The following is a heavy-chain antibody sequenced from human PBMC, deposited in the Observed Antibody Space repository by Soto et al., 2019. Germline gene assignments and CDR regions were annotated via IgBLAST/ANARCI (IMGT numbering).Heavy chain of an antibody. Sequence: GGSLRLSCAASGFTFSSYSMNWVRQAPGKGLEWVSYISSSSSTIYYADSVKGRFTISRDNAKNSLCLQMNSVRAEDTAVYYCARDSIRRIRTFDYWGQGTLVTVSS. CDR2: ISSSSSTI. V-gene: IGHV3-48*01. J-gene: IGHJ4*02. CDR3: ARDSIRRIRTFDY. D-gene: IGHD3-3*02. CDR1: GFTFSSYS.